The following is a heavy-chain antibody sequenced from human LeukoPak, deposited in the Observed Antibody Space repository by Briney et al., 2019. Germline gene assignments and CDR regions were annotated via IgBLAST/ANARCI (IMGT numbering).Heavy chain of an antibody. Sequence: SETLSLTCNDSGGSISTNSWSWIRQPAGKGLEWIGHIYTSGSPNYNPPLRSRVTMSVDTSKNQISLKLSSVTAADTAVYFCARTTGEGSLDCWGQGTLVTVSS. J-gene: IGHJ4*02. CDR2: IYTSGSP. V-gene: IGHV4-4*07. CDR1: GGSISTNS. D-gene: IGHD7-27*01. CDR3: ARTTGEGSLDC.